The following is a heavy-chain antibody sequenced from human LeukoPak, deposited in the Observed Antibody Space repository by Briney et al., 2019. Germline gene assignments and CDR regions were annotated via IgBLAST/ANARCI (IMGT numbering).Heavy chain of an antibody. J-gene: IGHJ4*02. CDR2: ISSSSYI. D-gene: IGHD6-19*01. CDR3: ARDDSGWYDY. CDR1: GFTFSSDS. V-gene: IGHV3-21*01. Sequence: GGSLRISCAASGFTFSSDSMNCVRQAPGKGLEWVSSISSSSYIYYADSVKGRLTISRDNAKNSLYLQMNSLRAEDTAVYYCARDDSGWYDYWGQGTLVTVSS.